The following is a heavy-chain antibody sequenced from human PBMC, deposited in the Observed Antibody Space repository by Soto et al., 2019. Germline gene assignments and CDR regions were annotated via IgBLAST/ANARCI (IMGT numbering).Heavy chain of an antibody. CDR1: GGSFSGYY. CDR3: ARRGATVVTHPSRFDY. CDR2: INHSGST. D-gene: IGHD4-17*01. Sequence: PSETLSLTCAVYGGSFSGYYWSWIRQPPGKGLEWIGEINHSGSTNYNPSLKSRVTISVDTSKNQFSLKLSSVTAADTAVYYCARRGATVVTHPSRFDYWGQGTLVTVSS. V-gene: IGHV4-34*01. J-gene: IGHJ4*02.